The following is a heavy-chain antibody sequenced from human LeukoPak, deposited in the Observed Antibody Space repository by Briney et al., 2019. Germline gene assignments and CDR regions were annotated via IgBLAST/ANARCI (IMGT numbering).Heavy chain of an antibody. V-gene: IGHV1-69*01. J-gene: IGHJ4*02. Sequence: SVKVSCKASGGTFSSYAISWVRQAPGQGLEWMGGIIPIFGTVNYAQKFQGRVTITADESTSTAYMELSSLRSEDTAVYYCARDRDSSGWFDFDYWGQGTLVTVSS. D-gene: IGHD6-19*01. CDR2: IIPIFGTV. CDR3: ARDRDSSGWFDFDY. CDR1: GGTFSSYA.